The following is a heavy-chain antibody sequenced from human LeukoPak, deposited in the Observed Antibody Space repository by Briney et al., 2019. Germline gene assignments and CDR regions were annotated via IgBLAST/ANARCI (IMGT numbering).Heavy chain of an antibody. CDR2: ISTSGGNT. V-gene: IGHV3-23*01. CDR3: AKDGFMATRHHDAFDI. D-gene: IGHD3-10*01. CDR1: GFTFSSYV. J-gene: IGHJ3*02. Sequence: GGSLRLSCAVSGFTFSSYVMSWVRQAPGKGLEWVSAISTSGGNTYYADSVKGRFTISRDNSKNTLYLQMNSPRAEDTAVYYCAKDGFMATRHHDAFDIWGQGTMVTVSS.